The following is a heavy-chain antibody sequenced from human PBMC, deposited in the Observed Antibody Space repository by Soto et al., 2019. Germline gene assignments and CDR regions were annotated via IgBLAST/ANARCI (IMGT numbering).Heavy chain of an antibody. D-gene: IGHD3-3*01. CDR1: GGSISSYY. CDR3: ARHAGLRFLEWFDY. J-gene: IGHJ5*01. V-gene: IGHV4-59*08. CDR2: IYYSGST. Sequence: SETLSLTCTVSGGSISSYYWSWIRQPPGKGLEWIGYIYYSGSTNYNPSLKSRVTISVDTSKNQFSLKLSSVTAADTAVYYCARHAGLRFLEWFDYWGQGTLVTVSS.